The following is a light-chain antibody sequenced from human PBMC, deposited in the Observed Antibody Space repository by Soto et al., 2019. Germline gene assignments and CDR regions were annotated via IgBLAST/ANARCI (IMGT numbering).Light chain of an antibody. CDR1: SSDVGGYDY. CDR2: EVT. CDR3: SSYTSSTSVV. J-gene: IGLJ2*01. Sequence: QSALTQPASMSWSPGQSITISCTGTSSDVGGYDYVSWYQQHPGKAPKLIFFEVTNRPSGVSNRFSASKSGNTASLTISGLQAEDEADYYCSSYTSSTSVVFGGGTKLTVL. V-gene: IGLV2-14*01.